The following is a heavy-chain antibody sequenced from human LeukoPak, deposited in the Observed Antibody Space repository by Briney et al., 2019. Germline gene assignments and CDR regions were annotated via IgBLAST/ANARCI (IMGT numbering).Heavy chain of an antibody. Sequence: SETLSLTCTVSGGSLTSDYWSWVRQPPGKGLEWIGYIYYSGSTTYNPSLKSRVTISVDTSKNQLSLKLSPVTAAGTAVYYCAARRGDYGGQGTLVTVP. V-gene: IGHV4-59*08. CDR2: IYYSGST. J-gene: IGHJ4*02. CDR3: AARRGDY. D-gene: IGHD3-16*01. CDR1: GGSLTSDY.